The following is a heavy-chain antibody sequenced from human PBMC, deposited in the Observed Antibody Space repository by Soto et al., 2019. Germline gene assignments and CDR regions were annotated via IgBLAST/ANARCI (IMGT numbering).Heavy chain of an antibody. Sequence: GASVKVSCKASGYTFTSYDINWVRQATGQGLEWMGWVNPNSGNTGYAQKFQGRVTMTRNTSISTAYMELSSLRSEDTAVYYCARGRMATIPFDYWGQGTLVTVSS. CDR1: GYTFTSYD. V-gene: IGHV1-8*01. CDR2: VNPNSGNT. CDR3: ARGRMATIPFDY. D-gene: IGHD5-12*01. J-gene: IGHJ4*02.